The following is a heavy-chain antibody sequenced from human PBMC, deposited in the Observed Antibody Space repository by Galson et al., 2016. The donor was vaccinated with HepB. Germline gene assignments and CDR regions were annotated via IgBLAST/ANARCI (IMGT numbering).Heavy chain of an antibody. CDR1: GFTFSSYS. CDR3: ARVPRYGGNSFGY. V-gene: IGHV3-48*02. Sequence: SLRLSCAASGFTFSSYSMNWVRQPPGKGLEWVSYITSSGTTIYYANSVKGRFTISRDNAKNSLYLRMNSLRDEDTAVYYCARVPRYGGNSFGYWGQGTLVTVSS. CDR2: ITSSGTTI. J-gene: IGHJ4*02. D-gene: IGHD4-23*01.